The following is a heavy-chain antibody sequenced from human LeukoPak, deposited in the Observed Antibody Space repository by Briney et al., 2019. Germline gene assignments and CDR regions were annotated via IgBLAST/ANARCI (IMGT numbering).Heavy chain of an antibody. CDR1: GFTFSSYS. V-gene: IGHV3-21*04. CDR3: AKDYDSSGYASE. CDR2: ISSSSNYI. J-gene: IGHJ4*02. Sequence: GGSLRLSCAASGFTFSSYSMNWVRQAPGKGLEWVSSISSSSNYIYYADSVKGRFTISRDNAKNSLYLQMNSLRAEDTAVYYCAKDYDSSGYASEWGQGTLVTVSS. D-gene: IGHD3-22*01.